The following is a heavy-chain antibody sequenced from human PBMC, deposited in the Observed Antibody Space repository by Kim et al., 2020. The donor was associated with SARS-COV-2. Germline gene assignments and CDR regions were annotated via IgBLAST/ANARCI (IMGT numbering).Heavy chain of an antibody. CDR3: ARRNGYYYGMDV. V-gene: IGHV4-39*01. Sequence: SETLSLTCTVSGGSISSSSYYWGWIRQPPGKGLEWIGSIYYSGSTYYNPSLKSRVTISVDTSKNQFSLKLSSVTAADTAVYYCARRNGYYYGMDVWGQET. CDR2: IYYSGST. CDR1: GGSISSSSYY. J-gene: IGHJ6*02. D-gene: IGHD1-1*01.